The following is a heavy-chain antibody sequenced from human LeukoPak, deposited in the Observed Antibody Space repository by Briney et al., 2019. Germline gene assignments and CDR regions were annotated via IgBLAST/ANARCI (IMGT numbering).Heavy chain of an antibody. CDR1: GFTFSDSH. V-gene: IGHV3-11*04. CDR3: ARDRPGTVTTFDY. J-gene: IGHJ4*02. CDR2: ISSSGRTT. Sequence: PGGSLRLSCAASGFTFSDSHMTWIRQAPGKGLEWVSYISSSGRTTYYADSVKGRVTISRDNAKNSLYLQMNSLRAEDPAMYYCARDRPGTVTTFDYGGQETLVTVSS. D-gene: IGHD4-17*01.